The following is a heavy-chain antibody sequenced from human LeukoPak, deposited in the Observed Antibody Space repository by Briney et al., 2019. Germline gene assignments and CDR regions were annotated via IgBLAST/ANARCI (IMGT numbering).Heavy chain of an antibody. CDR2: IKQDGSEK. Sequence: PGGSLRLSCAASGFTFSSYEMNWVRQAPGKGLGWVANIKQDGSEKYYVDSVKGRFTISRDNAKNSLYLQMNSLRAEDTAVYYCARDCVSTSCPIVSWGQGTLVTVSS. CDR3: ARDCVSTSCPIVS. D-gene: IGHD2-2*01. J-gene: IGHJ5*02. CDR1: GFTFSSYE. V-gene: IGHV3-7*01.